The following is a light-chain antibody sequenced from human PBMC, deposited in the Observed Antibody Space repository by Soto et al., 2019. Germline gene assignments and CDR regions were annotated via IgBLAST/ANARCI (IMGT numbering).Light chain of an antibody. Sequence: QSALTQPPSASGSPGQSVTISCTGTNSDVGGYNYVSWYQQHPGKAPKLMIYEVSKRPSGVPDRFSCSKSGNTASLTVSGLQAEDEADYYCASYAGSNNLVFGGGTKVTVL. V-gene: IGLV2-8*01. CDR3: ASYAGSNNLV. J-gene: IGLJ2*01. CDR1: NSDVGGYNY. CDR2: EVS.